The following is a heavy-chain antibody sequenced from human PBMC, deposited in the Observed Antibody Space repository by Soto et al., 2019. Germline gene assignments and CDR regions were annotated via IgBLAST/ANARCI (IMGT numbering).Heavy chain of an antibody. CDR1: GGSVSTYY. D-gene: IGHD1-26*01. CDR3: AREVGGNSYTDAFDI. Sequence: LSLTCTVSGGSVSTYYWSWIRQPPGKGLEWIGYIYHSGSTNYNPSLKSRVTISVDTSKNQFSLKLNSVTAADTAVYYCAREVGGNSYTDAFDIWGQGIMVTVSS. CDR2: IYHSGST. V-gene: IGHV4-59*02. J-gene: IGHJ3*02.